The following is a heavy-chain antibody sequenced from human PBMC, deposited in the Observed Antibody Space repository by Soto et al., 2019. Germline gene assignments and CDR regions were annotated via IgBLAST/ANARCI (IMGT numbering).Heavy chain of an antibody. D-gene: IGHD2-15*01. V-gene: IGHV1-69*13. CDR3: ASSRDIVVVVAATSHYYGMDV. J-gene: IGHJ6*02. Sequence: GASVKVSCKASGGTFSSYAISWVRQAPGQGLEWMGGIIPIFGTANYAQKFQGRVTITADESTSTAYMELSSLRSEDTAVYYCASSRDIVVVVAATSHYYGMDVWGQGTTVTVSS. CDR2: IIPIFGTA. CDR1: GGTFSSYA.